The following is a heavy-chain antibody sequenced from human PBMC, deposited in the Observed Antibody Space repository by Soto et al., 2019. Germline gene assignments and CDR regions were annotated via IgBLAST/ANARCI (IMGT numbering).Heavy chain of an antibody. J-gene: IGHJ4*02. V-gene: IGHV4-39*01. CDR3: AGFVVPASRNSDFDY. CDR1: GISVSTSDYY. D-gene: IGHD2-15*01. Sequence: SETLSLTCTVSGISVSTSDYYWGWVRQPPGKGLDWIGNIYYSGSTCYNPSLRSRVTLSVDTSNNQFSLRLNSVTAADTAVYFCAGFVVPASRNSDFDYWGQGTPGTVSS. CDR2: IYYSGST.